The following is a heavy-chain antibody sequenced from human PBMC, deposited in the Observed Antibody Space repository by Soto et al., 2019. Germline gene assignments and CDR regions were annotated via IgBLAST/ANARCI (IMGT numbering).Heavy chain of an antibody. V-gene: IGHV1-24*01. D-gene: IGHD4-17*01. Sequence: ASVKVSCKVSGYTLTELSMHWVRQAPGKGLEWMGGFDPEDVETIYAQKFQGRVTMTEDTSTDTAYMELSSLRSEDTAVYYCATTVPKYGGAFDIWGQGTMVTVSS. CDR2: FDPEDVET. CDR3: ATTVPKYGGAFDI. J-gene: IGHJ3*02. CDR1: GYTLTELS.